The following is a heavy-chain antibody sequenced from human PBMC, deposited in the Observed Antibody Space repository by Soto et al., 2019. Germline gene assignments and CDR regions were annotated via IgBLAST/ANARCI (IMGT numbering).Heavy chain of an antibody. CDR3: ASYWMITGYTYYFDY. J-gene: IGHJ4*02. CDR1: GGSTSGGNHL. D-gene: IGHD3-16*01. CDR2: IYYNGSS. Sequence: SEALALTCSGSGGSTSGGNHLLGWIRQAPRKGLEWVGNIYYNGSSYYSPSLKSRVTISADTSKNQFSLKLSSVTATDTAVYYCASYWMITGYTYYFDYWGQGTLVT. V-gene: IGHV4-39*01.